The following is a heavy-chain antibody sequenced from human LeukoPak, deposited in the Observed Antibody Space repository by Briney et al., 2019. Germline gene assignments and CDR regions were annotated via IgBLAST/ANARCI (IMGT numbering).Heavy chain of an antibody. V-gene: IGHV4-59*12. CDR3: ARAATHDYGDY. Sequence: SETLSLTCTVSGGSIRSYYWSWIRQPPGKGLEWIGYIYYSGSTNYNPSLKSRVTISVDTSKNQLSLKLSSVTAADTAVYYCARAATHDYGDYWGQGTLVTVSS. J-gene: IGHJ4*02. CDR1: GGSIRSYY. CDR2: IYYSGST.